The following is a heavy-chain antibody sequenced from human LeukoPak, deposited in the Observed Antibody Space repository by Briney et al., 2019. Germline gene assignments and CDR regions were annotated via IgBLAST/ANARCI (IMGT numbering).Heavy chain of an antibody. V-gene: IGHV3-23*01. CDR1: GFTFSSHA. Sequence: GGSLRLSCAASGFTFSSHAMTWVRQAPGKGLEWVSGISGSGGSTYYADSVKGRFTISRDNSKNTVYLQMSSLRADDTAVYYCAKDYGNRRDEFDYWGQGTLVTVSS. D-gene: IGHD4-17*01. CDR2: ISGSGGST. J-gene: IGHJ4*02. CDR3: AKDYGNRRDEFDY.